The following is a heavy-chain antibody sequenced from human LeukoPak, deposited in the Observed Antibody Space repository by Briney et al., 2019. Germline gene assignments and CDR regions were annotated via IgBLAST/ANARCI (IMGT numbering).Heavy chain of an antibody. V-gene: IGHV4-34*01. Sequence: SETLSLTCAVYGGSFSGYYWSWIRQPPGKGLEWIGEINHSGSTNYNPSLKSRVTISVDTSNNHFSLKLSSVTAADTAVYYCARVDDSSGYYYGGYYYGMDVWGQGTTVTVSS. CDR2: INHSGST. D-gene: IGHD3-22*01. CDR3: ARVDDSSGYYYGGYYYGMDV. CDR1: GGSFSGYY. J-gene: IGHJ6*02.